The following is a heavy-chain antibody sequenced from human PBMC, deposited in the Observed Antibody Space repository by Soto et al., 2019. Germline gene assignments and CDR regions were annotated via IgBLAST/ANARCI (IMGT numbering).Heavy chain of an antibody. V-gene: IGHV4-59*01. D-gene: IGHD1-1*01. CDR1: GASISSYY. Sequence: PSETLSLTCTVSGASISSYYWSWIRQPPGKGLEWIGYVYYSGSTNYNPSLKSRFTISVDTSKNQFSLKLSSVTAADTAMYYCARDTTPSLWGQRTLVTVSS. CDR3: ARDTTPSL. CDR2: VYYSGST. J-gene: IGHJ4*02.